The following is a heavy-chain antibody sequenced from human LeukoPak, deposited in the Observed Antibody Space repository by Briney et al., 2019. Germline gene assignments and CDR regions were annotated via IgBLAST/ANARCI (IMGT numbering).Heavy chain of an antibody. CDR2: IYTSGST. V-gene: IGHV4-61*02. CDR1: GGSISSGSYY. CDR3: ARDRVVPAAIGSSFAWFDP. J-gene: IGHJ5*02. Sequence: PSETLSLTCTVSGGSISSGSYYWSWIRQPAGKGLEWIGRIYTSGSTNYNPSLKSRVTISVDTSKNQFSLKLSSVTAADTAVYYCARDRVVPAAIGSSFAWFDPWGQGTLVTVPS. D-gene: IGHD2-2*01.